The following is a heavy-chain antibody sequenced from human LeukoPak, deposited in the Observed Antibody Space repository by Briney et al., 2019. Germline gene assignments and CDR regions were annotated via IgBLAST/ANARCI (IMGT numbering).Heavy chain of an antibody. CDR1: GFTFSSYA. V-gene: IGHV3-23*01. Sequence: PGGSLRLSCAASGFTFSSYAMSWVRQAPGMGLEWVSAISGNGVSTYYADSVRGRFTISRDNSKNTLYLQMNSLRGEDTAVYYCARDGQLWSTGPCSFDPWGQGTLVTVSS. CDR3: ARDGQLWSTGPCSFDP. D-gene: IGHD5-18*01. CDR2: ISGNGVST. J-gene: IGHJ5*02.